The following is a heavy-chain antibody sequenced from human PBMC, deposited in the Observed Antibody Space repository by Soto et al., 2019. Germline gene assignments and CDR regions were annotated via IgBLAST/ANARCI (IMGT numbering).Heavy chain of an antibody. J-gene: IGHJ5*02. CDR1: GGSISSSNYY. D-gene: IGHD3-22*01. CDR3: ARHKTTMLTVVSAFDP. CDR2: IFYSGST. V-gene: IGHV4-39*02. Sequence: SETLSLTCTVSGGSISSSNYYWGWIRQPPGKGLEWLGSIFYSGSTFYNPALKSRVTFSVDTSKNHFSLKLSSVTAADTAVYYCARHKTTMLTVVSAFDPWGQGARVTVSS.